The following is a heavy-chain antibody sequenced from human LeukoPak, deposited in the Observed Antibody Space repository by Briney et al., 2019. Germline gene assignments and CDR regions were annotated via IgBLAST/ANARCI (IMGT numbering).Heavy chain of an antibody. J-gene: IGHJ4*02. CDR3: AKDLGEYSSSGPDY. V-gene: IGHV3-23*01. D-gene: IGHD6-13*01. CDR2: ISGSGGST. CDR1: GFTFSSYA. Sequence: GGSLRLSCAASGFTFSSYAMSWVRQAPGKGLEWVSAISGSGGSTYYADSVKGRFTISRDNSKNTLYLQMNSLRAEDTAVYYCAKDLGEYSSSGPDYWGQGTLVTVSS.